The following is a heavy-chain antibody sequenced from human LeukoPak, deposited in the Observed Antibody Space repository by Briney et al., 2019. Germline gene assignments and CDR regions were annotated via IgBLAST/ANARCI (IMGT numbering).Heavy chain of an antibody. CDR2: IIPIFGTA. J-gene: IGHJ3*02. D-gene: IGHD2-2*01. V-gene: IGHV1-69*13. CDR3: ARDFHNYDIPAADYAFDI. CDR1: GGTFSGYA. Sequence: SVKVSCKASGGTFSGYAISWVRQAPGQGLEWMGGIIPIFGTANYAQKFQGSVTITADESTSTAYMELSSLRSEDTAVYYCARDFHNYDIPAADYAFDIWGQGTMVTVSS.